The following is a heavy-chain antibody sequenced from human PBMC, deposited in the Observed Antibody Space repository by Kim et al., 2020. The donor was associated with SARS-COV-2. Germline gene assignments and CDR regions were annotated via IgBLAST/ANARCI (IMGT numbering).Heavy chain of an antibody. Sequence: SETLSLTCAVYGGSFSGYYWSWIRQPPGKGLEWIGEINHSGSTNYNPSLKSRVTISVDTSKNQFSLKLSSVTAADTAVYYCARGSWGVVTANGMDVWGQGTTVTVSS. D-gene: IGHD2-21*02. CDR2: INHSGST. CDR3: ARGSWGVVTANGMDV. J-gene: IGHJ6*02. CDR1: GGSFSGYY. V-gene: IGHV4-34*01.